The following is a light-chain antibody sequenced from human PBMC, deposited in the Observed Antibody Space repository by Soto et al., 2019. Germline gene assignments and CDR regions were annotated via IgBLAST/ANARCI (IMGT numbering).Light chain of an antibody. Sequence: TMLTQSPGTVSLSPGERATLSCRTSQSVSNNYLAWYQQKPGQAPRLLIYDASNRATGIPARFSGSGSGTDFTLTISSLEPEDFAVYYCQQRSSWPLTFGQGTRLEIK. V-gene: IGKV3D-20*02. J-gene: IGKJ5*01. CDR2: DAS. CDR3: QQRSSWPLT. CDR1: QSVSNNY.